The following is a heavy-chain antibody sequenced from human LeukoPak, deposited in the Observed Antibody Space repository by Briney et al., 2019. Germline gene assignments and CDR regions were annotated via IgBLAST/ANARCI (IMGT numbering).Heavy chain of an antibody. CDR2: IYYSGST. J-gene: IGHJ4*02. D-gene: IGHD6-13*01. Sequence: KTSETLSLTCTVSGGSISSYYWSWIRQPPGKGLEWIGYIYYSGSTNYNPSLKSRVTISVDTSKNQFSLKLSSVTAADTAVYYCARGQHGVAAAPFDYWGRGTLVTVSS. CDR3: ARGQHGVAAAPFDY. CDR1: GGSISSYY. V-gene: IGHV4-59*01.